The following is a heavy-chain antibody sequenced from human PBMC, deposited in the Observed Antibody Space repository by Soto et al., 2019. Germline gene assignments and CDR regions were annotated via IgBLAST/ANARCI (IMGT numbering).Heavy chain of an antibody. D-gene: IGHD5-12*01. CDR3: ARESGGATATLDYYYFYMDV. Sequence: VQLVQSGAEVRKPGASVKVSCKSAGDSFNDYYIHWVRQAPGQGLEWMRWINPNGGVTKYAQKCQGWVTMTRDTSIRTVYMELSRLRSDDTAIYYCARESGGATATLDYYYFYMDVWGKGTTVTVS. CDR1: GDSFNDYY. V-gene: IGHV1-2*04. CDR2: INPNGGVT. J-gene: IGHJ6*03.